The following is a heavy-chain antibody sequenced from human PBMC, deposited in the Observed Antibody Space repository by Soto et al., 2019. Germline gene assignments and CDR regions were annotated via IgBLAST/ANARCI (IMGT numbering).Heavy chain of an antibody. J-gene: IGHJ5*02. CDR1: GGSFSGYY. Sequence: SETLSLTCAVYGGSFSGYYWSWIRQPPGKGLEWIGEINHSGSTNYNPSLKSRVTISVDTSKNQFSLKLSSVTAADTAVYYCARLRFLEWLLYNWFAPWGKGTLVTVSS. D-gene: IGHD3-3*01. V-gene: IGHV4-34*01. CDR2: INHSGST. CDR3: ARLRFLEWLLYNWFAP.